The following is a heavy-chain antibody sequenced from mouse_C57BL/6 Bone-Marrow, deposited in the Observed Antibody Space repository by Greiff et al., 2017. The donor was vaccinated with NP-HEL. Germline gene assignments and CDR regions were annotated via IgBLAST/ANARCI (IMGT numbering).Heavy chain of an antibody. D-gene: IGHD1-1*01. J-gene: IGHJ1*03. CDR1: GFTFSSYA. Sequence: EVNVVESGGGLVKPGGSLKLSCAASGFTFSSYAMSWVRQTPEKRLEWVATISDGGSYTYYPDNVKGRFTISRDNAKNNLYLQMSHLKSEDTAMYYCARVPLYYGSSYWYFDVWGTGTTVTVSS. CDR2: ISDGGSYT. V-gene: IGHV5-4*03. CDR3: ARVPLYYGSSYWYFDV.